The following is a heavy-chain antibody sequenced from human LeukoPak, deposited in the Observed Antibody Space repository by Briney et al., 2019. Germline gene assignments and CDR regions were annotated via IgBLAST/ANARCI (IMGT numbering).Heavy chain of an antibody. CDR3: ARGDVVVVAAHFDY. J-gene: IGHJ4*02. Sequence: GGSLRLSCAASGFTFSSYEMNWVRQAPGKGLEWVSYIRSSGSVTYYADSVKGRFTISRDNAKNSLYLQMNSLRAEDTAVYYCARGDVVVVAAHFDYWGQGALVIVSS. D-gene: IGHD2-15*01. CDR1: GFTFSSYE. V-gene: IGHV3-48*03. CDR2: IRSSGSVT.